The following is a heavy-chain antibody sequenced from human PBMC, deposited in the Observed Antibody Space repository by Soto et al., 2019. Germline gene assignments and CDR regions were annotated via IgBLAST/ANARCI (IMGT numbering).Heavy chain of an antibody. D-gene: IGHD6-13*01. V-gene: IGHV4-30-4*01. CDR3: ARAANVAAAGSGYYYYYGMDA. J-gene: IGHJ6*02. CDR2: IYYSGST. Sequence: SETLSLTCTVSGGSISSGDCYWSWIRQPPGKGLEWIGYIYYSGSTYYNPSLKSRVTISVDTSKNQFSLKLSSVTAADTAVYYCARAANVAAAGSGYYYYYGMDAWGQGTTVTVSS. CDR1: GGSISSGDCY.